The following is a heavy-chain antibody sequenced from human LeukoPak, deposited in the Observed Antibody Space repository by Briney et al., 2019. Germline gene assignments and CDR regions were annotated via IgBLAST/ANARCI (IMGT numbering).Heavy chain of an antibody. J-gene: IGHJ4*02. CDR2: INPNSGGT. Sequence: APVKVSCKASGYTFIDYYMHWVRQAPGQGLEWMGWINPNSGGTNYAQKFQGRVTMTRDTSINTAYMELSRLRFDDTAVYYCVKTSAGTNWGQGTLVTVSS. D-gene: IGHD6-13*01. CDR3: VKTSAGTN. CDR1: GYTFIDYY. V-gene: IGHV1-2*02.